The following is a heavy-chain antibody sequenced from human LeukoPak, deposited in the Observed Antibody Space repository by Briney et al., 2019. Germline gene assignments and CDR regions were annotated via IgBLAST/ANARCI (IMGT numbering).Heavy chain of an antibody. CDR2: ISGDGDSA. D-gene: IGHD6-13*01. Sequence: PGGSLILSCAASGSTFADYAMYWVRHAPGKGLEWVSLISGDGDSAYYADSVKGRFTISRDNSKNSLYLQMNSLRTEDTALYYCAKDSLEAAGNWDSWGQGTLVTVSS. J-gene: IGHJ4*02. V-gene: IGHV3-43*02. CDR3: AKDSLEAAGNWDS. CDR1: GSTFADYA.